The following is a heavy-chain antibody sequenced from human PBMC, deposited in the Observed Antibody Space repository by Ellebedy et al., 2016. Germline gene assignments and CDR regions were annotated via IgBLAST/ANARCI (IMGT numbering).Heavy chain of an antibody. J-gene: IGHJ4*02. CDR1: GFTFSSYA. CDR2: ISGSGGST. CDR3: AREEWSGYYNGLDY. V-gene: IGHV3-23*01. Sequence: GGSLRLSXAASGFTFSSYAMSWVRQAPGKGLEWVSAISGSGGSTYYADSVKGRFTISRDNSKNTLYLQMNSLRAEDTAVYYCAREEWSGYYNGLDYWGQGTLVTVSS. D-gene: IGHD3-3*01.